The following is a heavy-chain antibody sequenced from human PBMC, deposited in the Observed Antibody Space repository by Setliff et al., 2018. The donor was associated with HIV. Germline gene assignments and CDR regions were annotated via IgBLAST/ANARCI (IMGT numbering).Heavy chain of an antibody. CDR3: ATSVATFDSVDY. CDR2: MNPNSGNT. J-gene: IGHJ4*02. D-gene: IGHD1-26*01. CDR1: GYTFTRYD. Sequence: GASVKVSCKAPGYTFTRYDINWVRQATGQGLEWMGWMNPNSGNTGYAQKFQGRVTMTRNTSISTAYMELSSLRSEDTAVYYCATSVATFDSVDYWGQGTLVTVSS. V-gene: IGHV1-8*01.